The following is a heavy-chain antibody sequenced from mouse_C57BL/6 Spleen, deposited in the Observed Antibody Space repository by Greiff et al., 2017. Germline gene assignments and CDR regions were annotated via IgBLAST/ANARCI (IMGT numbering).Heavy chain of an antibody. D-gene: IGHD2-12*01. Sequence: QVQLQQSGPELVTPGASVKISCKASGYSFTSYYIHWVKPRPGQGLEWIGWIYPGSGNTKYNEKFKGKATLTADTSSSTAYMQLSSLTSEDSAVYYCARESYDRFAYWGQGTLVTVSA. V-gene: IGHV1-66*01. J-gene: IGHJ3*01. CDR2: IYPGSGNT. CDR1: GYSFTSYY. CDR3: ARESYDRFAY.